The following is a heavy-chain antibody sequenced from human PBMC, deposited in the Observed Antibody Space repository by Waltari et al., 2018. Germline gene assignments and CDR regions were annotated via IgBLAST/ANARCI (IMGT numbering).Heavy chain of an antibody. CDR1: GGSFSGYY. Sequence: QVQLQQWGAGLLKPSETLSLTCAVYGGSFSGYYWTWIRQPPGKGLEWIGEINHSGSTNYNPSLKSRVTISVDTSKNQFSLKLSSVTAADTAVYYCARGPPRHRYYYYGMDVWGQGTTVTVSS. J-gene: IGHJ6*02. CDR2: INHSGST. CDR3: ARGPPRHRYYYYGMDV. V-gene: IGHV4-34*01.